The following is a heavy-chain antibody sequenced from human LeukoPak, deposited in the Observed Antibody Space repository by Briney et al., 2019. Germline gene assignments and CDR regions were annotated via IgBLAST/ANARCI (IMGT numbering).Heavy chain of an antibody. CDR3: ARGGDNYGYIFDY. J-gene: IGHJ4*02. Sequence: GSLRLSCAASGFTFSSYAMHWVRQAPGKGLEWVAVISYDGSNKYYADSVKGRFTISRDNSKNTLYLQMNNLRAEDTAVYYCARGGDNYGYIFDYWGQGTLVTVSS. D-gene: IGHD5-18*01. CDR2: ISYDGSNK. V-gene: IGHV3-30*04. CDR1: GFTFSSYA.